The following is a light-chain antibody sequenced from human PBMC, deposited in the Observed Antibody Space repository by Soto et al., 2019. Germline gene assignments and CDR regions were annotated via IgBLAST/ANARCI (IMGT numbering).Light chain of an antibody. J-gene: IGKJ4*01. V-gene: IGKV3-11*01. CDR2: DAS. Sequence: EIVLTHSPDTLSLSPGERATLSFSASQSVSGYLGWYQQKPGQAPRLLIYDASNRAYGVPARFRGSGSGTNFTLTIASLELDDFAVYYCQQRSNWPYLTFCGGTKVDNK. CDR3: QQRSNWPYLT. CDR1: QSVSGY.